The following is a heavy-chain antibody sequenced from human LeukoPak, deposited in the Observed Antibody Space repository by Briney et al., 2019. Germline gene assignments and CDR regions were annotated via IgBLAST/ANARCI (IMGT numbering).Heavy chain of an antibody. CDR1: GVSMSIYY. CDR2: ISYIGSS. D-gene: IGHD6-19*01. Sequence: SETLSLTCTVSGVSMSIYYWSWVRQPPGKRLEWIAFISYIGSSNYNPSLTSRATISVDSSKNPFSLKLNSVTAADTAVYYCVGWQVAGAFEIWGQGTMVTVSS. J-gene: IGHJ3*02. V-gene: IGHV4-59*01. CDR3: VGWQVAGAFEI.